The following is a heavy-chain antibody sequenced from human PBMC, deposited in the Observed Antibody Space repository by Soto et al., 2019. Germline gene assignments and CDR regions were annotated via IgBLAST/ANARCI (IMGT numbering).Heavy chain of an antibody. CDR1: GGSISSSGYY. J-gene: IGHJ6*02. V-gene: IGHV4-39*01. Sequence: QLQLQQSGPGLVRPSETLSLSCTVSGGSISSSGYYWGWLRQPPGKGLEWIGSLYYSGTTHYKPALKSRVAISAETSKNPFSLNLSSVTAADSDVYFCAIGISGSYPYGMDVWGQGTTVTVS. CDR3: AIGISGSYPYGMDV. D-gene: IGHD1-26*01. CDR2: LYYSGTT.